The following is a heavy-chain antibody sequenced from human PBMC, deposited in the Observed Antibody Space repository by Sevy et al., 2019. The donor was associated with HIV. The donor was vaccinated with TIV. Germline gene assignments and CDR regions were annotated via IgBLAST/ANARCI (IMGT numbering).Heavy chain of an antibody. D-gene: IGHD3-10*01. CDR3: TTMDKVLITMGRGVSGDSDY. Sequence: GGSLRLSCAASGLTFSNAWMSWVRQAPGKGLEWVGRIKSKTDGGTTDYAAPVKGSFTISRDDSKNTLYLQMNSLKTEDTAVYYCTTMDKVLITMGRGVSGDSDYWGQGTLVTVSS. CDR2: IKSKTDGGTT. V-gene: IGHV3-15*01. J-gene: IGHJ4*02. CDR1: GLTFSNAW.